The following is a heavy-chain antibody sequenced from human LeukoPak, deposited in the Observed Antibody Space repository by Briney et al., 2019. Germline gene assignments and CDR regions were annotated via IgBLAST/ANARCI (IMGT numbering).Heavy chain of an antibody. Sequence: GGSLRLSCAASGFTFSSYAMSWVRQAPGKGLEWVSAVSGGGGSTYYADSVKGRFTISRDNTKNTVYLQMDSLSAEDTAVYYCGTAFEFWGQGTLVTVSS. V-gene: IGHV3-23*01. CDR1: GFTFSSYA. CDR2: VSGGGGST. J-gene: IGHJ4*02. CDR3: GTAFEF.